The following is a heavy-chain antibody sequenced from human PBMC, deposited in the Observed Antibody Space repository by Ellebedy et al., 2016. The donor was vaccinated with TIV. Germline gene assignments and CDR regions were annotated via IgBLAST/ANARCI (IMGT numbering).Heavy chain of an antibody. J-gene: IGHJ2*01. CDR1: AASINRY. CDR2: VYYSGIT. V-gene: IGHV4-59*01. D-gene: IGHD1-14*01. Sequence: MPGGSLRLSCTVSAASINRYWNWFRQPPGRGLEYIGYVYYSGITNYSPSLKDLVTISLDTSESQFSLNLNSVTAADTAVYYCARKSLSNRSFDLWGRGTLVTVSS. CDR3: ARKSLSNRSFDL.